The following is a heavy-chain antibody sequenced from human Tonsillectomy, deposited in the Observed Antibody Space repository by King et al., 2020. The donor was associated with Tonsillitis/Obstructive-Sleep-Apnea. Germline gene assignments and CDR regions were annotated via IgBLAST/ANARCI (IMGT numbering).Heavy chain of an antibody. CDR3: AKDWGGYCRGGSCYDVDY. CDR1: GFTFSTYG. J-gene: IGHJ4*02. Sequence: VQLVESGGGVVQPGRSLRLSCAASGFTFSTYGMHWVRQAPGKGLEGVAVISYDGSNKYYADSVKGRFTISRDNSKNTLYLQMNSLRAEDTAGYYCAKDWGGYCRGGSCYDVDYWGQGTLVTVSS. V-gene: IGHV3-30*18. D-gene: IGHD2-15*01. CDR2: ISYDGSNK.